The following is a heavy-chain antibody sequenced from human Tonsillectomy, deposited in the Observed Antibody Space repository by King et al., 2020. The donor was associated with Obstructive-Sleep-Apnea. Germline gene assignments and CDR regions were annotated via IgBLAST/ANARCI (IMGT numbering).Heavy chain of an antibody. CDR2: MSHSEIT. D-gene: IGHD4-17*01. Sequence: QLQLQESGPGLEQPSETLSLTCTVSGYSISSGYYWGWIRQPPGKGLEWIASMSHSEITYYNPSLRSRVTISIDTSKNQFSLKLSSVTAADTAMYYCARDKWDGDHYFDFWGQGTLVTVSS. CDR1: GYSISSGYY. CDR3: ARDKWDGDHYFDF. J-gene: IGHJ4*02. V-gene: IGHV4-38-2*02.